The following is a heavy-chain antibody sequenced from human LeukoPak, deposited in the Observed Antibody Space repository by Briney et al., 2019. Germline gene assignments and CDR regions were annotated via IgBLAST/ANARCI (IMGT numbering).Heavy chain of an antibody. V-gene: IGHV5-51*01. CDR1: GFSFTTHW. D-gene: IGHD1-26*01. Sequence: GGSLKISCKGSGFSFTTHWIGWVRQMPGKGLEWMGSIYPGDSDTRYSPSFQGQVTISADKSISTAYLQWSSLRASDTAMYYCARRLYSGDSMTAFDYWGQGTLVTVSS. J-gene: IGHJ4*02. CDR2: IYPGDSDT. CDR3: ARRLYSGDSMTAFDY.